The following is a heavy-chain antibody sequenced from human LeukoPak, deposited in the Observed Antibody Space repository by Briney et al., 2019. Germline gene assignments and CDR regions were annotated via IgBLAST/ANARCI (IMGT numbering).Heavy chain of an antibody. CDR2: ISYDGSNK. Sequence: GGSLRLSCAASGFTFSSYAMHWVRQAPGKGLEWVAVISYDGSNKYYADSVKGRFTISRDNSKNTLYLQMNSLRAEDTAVYYCAKLSRITIFGVVIAPIDYWGQGTLVTVSS. CDR1: GFTFSSYA. D-gene: IGHD3-3*01. CDR3: AKLSRITIFGVVIAPIDY. J-gene: IGHJ4*02. V-gene: IGHV3-30-3*01.